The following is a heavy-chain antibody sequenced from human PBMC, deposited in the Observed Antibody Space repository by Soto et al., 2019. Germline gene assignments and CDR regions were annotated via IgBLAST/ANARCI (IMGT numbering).Heavy chain of an antibody. CDR3: ARQYSGYFDAFDI. D-gene: IGHD5-12*01. Sequence: PGGSLRLSCASSGFTFSSYGMHWVRQAPGKGLEWVAVIWYDGSNKYYADSVKGRFTISRDNSKNTLYLQMNSLRAEDTAVYYCARQYSGYFDAFDIWGQGTMVTVSS. V-gene: IGHV3-33*01. J-gene: IGHJ3*02. CDR1: GFTFSSYG. CDR2: IWYDGSNK.